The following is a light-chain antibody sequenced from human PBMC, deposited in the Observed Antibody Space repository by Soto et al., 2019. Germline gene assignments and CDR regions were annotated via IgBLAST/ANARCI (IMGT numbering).Light chain of an antibody. CDR2: GAS. J-gene: IGKJ5*01. CDR3: QQYGSSSIT. V-gene: IGKV3-20*01. CDR1: QSVSSSY. Sequence: EILLTQSPDTLSLSPVEIVXVSXRASQSVSSSYLAWYQQKPGQAPRLLIYGASSRATGLPDRFSGSGSGTDFTLTIRRLEPEDFAVYYCQQYGSSSITFGQGTRLEIK.